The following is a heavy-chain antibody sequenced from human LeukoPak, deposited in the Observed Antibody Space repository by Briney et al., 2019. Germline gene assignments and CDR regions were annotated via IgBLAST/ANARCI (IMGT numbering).Heavy chain of an antibody. CDR1: GGSISSYY. CDR3: AREGARYLVDY. Sequence: SETLSLTCTVSGGSISSYYWSWIRQPAGKGPERIGRIYTSGSTNYNPSLKSRVTMSVDTSKNQFSLKLSSVTAADTAVYYCAREGARYLVDYWGQGTLVTVSS. D-gene: IGHD2-15*01. CDR2: IYTSGST. J-gene: IGHJ4*02. V-gene: IGHV4-4*07.